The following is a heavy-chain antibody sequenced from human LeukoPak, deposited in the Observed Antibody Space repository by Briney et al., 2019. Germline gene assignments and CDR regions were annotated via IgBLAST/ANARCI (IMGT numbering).Heavy chain of an antibody. Sequence: PGGSLRLSCAASGFTFSSYAMSWVRQAPGKGLEWVSAISGSGGSTYYADSVKGRFTISRDNSRNTLYLQMNSLRAEDTAVYYCAKVTQYQLLYEYSSGWYFVYWGQGTLVTVSS. CDR1: GFTFSSYA. D-gene: IGHD2-2*02. CDR3: AKVTQYQLLYEYSSGWYFVY. CDR2: ISGSGGST. V-gene: IGHV3-23*01. J-gene: IGHJ4*02.